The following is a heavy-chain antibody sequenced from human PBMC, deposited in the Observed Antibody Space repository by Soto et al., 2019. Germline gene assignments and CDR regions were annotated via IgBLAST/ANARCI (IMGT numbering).Heavy chain of an antibody. J-gene: IGHJ4*02. CDR3: SGSLDS. V-gene: IGHV3-7*01. CDR1: GFAFSSYW. Sequence: EVQLVESGGGLVQPGGTLRLSCAASGFAFSSYWMDWVRQAPGKGLEWVANINPDGSEKHHVDSVRGRFTISRDNAKNSLYLQMSSLTAEDSALYFCSGSLDSWGQGTLVTVSS. CDR2: INPDGSEK.